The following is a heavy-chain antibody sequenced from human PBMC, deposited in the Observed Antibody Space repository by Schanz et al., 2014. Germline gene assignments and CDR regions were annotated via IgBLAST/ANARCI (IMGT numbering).Heavy chain of an antibody. D-gene: IGHD3-3*01. CDR1: GNTLSAYY. Sequence: QGQLVQSGPEVKKPGASVKVSCKASGNTLSAYYIHWIRQAPGQGLEWMGWIDPNSGGTNYAQKFQGRVTMTSDTSITTVYMEVNSLTSDDTAVFYCARTASHDVWRGYIPHYAFDLWGQGTVVIVSS. CDR3: ARTASHDVWRGYIPHYAFDL. CDR2: IDPNSGGT. V-gene: IGHV1-2*02. J-gene: IGHJ3*01.